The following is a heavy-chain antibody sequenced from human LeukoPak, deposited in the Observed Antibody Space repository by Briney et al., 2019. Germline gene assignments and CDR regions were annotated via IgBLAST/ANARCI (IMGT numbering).Heavy chain of an antibody. CDR1: GFTFSSYS. D-gene: IGHD3-22*01. V-gene: IGHV3-21*04. CDR2: ISSSSSYI. Sequence: GGSLRLSCAASGFTFSSYSMNWVRQAPGKGLEWVSSISSSSSYIYYADSVKGRFTISRDNAKNSLYLQMNSLRVDDTAMYYCAKERGRSWLLPDWYFDVWGRGTLVSVSS. CDR3: AKERGRSWLLPDWYFDV. J-gene: IGHJ2*01.